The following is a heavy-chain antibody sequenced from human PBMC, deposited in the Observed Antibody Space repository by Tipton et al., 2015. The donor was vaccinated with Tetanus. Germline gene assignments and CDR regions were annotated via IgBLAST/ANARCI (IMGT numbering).Heavy chain of an antibody. V-gene: IGHV4-4*08. J-gene: IGHJ3*01. CDR2: IFASGST. D-gene: IGHD2-8*01. Sequence: TLSLTCTVSGDSMTRYYWSWIRQPPGKGLEWISYIFASGSTNYNPALKSRVTISMDTSKNQIPLNLTSVTAADTAVYFCARRSYCTSTRCFDAFDLWGPGTRVTVSS. CDR3: ARRSYCTSTRCFDAFDL. CDR1: GDSMTRYY.